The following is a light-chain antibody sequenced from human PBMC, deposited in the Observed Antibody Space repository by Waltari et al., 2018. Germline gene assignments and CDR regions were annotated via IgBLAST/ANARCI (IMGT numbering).Light chain of an antibody. J-gene: IGKJ3*01. CDR2: EAS. V-gene: IGKV1-33*01. Sequence: DIQMTQSPSSLSAFVGDRVTITCQASQDITNYLNWYQQKPGKAPKLLIHEASNLETGVPSRFSGSGSGTDFTFTISSLQPEDIGTYYCQEYDDLVLTFGPGTKLEIK. CDR3: QEYDDLVLT. CDR1: QDITNY.